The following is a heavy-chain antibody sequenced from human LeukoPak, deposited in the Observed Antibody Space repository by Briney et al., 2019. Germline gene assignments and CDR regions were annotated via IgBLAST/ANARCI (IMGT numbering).Heavy chain of an antibody. D-gene: IGHD2-15*01. CDR2: IDPKSGDT. CDR3: AKEADTLSFDL. V-gene: IGHV1-2*02. Sequence: EASVKVSCKASGYTFTGNHVHWVRQAPGQGREWMGWIDPKSGDTMYAQKFQDRVTMTSDTSINTAYIELSGLRSDDTAVYFCAKEADTLSFDLWGRGTLVTVSS. CDR1: GYTFTGNH. J-gene: IGHJ2*01.